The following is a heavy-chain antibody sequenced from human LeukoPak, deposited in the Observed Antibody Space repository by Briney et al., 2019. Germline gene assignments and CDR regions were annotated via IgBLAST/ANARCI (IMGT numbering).Heavy chain of an antibody. CDR3: ATLTGGDDASDI. D-gene: IGHD4-23*01. J-gene: IGHJ3*02. CDR1: GGSFSDYY. V-gene: IGHV4-34*01. CDR2: INHSGST. Sequence: PSETLSLTCAVYGGSFSDYYWSWIRQPPGKGLEWIGEINHSGSTNYNPSLKSRVTISVLTSKNRFSLKLSSVTAADTAVYYCATLTGGDDASDIWGQGTMVTVSS.